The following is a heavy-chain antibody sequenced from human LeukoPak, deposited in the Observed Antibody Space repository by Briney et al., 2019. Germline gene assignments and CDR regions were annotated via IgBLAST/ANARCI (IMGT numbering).Heavy chain of an antibody. CDR2: INHSGST. V-gene: IGHV4-34*01. D-gene: IGHD6-19*01. J-gene: IGHJ5*02. CDR3: ANSLRIPVAS. Sequence: KASETLSLTCGVYGGSFSGYYWSWIRQPPGKGLEWIGEINHSGSTDYNPSLKSRVTISVDTSKNQFSLKLNSVTAADTAVYYCANSLRIPVASWGQGTLVTVSS. CDR1: GGSFSGYY.